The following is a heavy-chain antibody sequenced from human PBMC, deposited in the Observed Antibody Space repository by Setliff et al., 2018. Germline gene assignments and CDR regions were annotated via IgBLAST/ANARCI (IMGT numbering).Heavy chain of an antibody. Sequence: SETLSLTCSVSGGSISSGSDYWTWIRQPAGKGLEYIGHIYTSGSTSYNPSLKSRVTISLDTSKNQFSLNLSSVTATDTAVYYCARAISGWYSAYYYCMDVWGKGTTVTVSS. CDR1: GGSISSGSDY. D-gene: IGHD6-19*01. CDR3: ARAISGWYSAYYYCMDV. CDR2: IYTSGST. J-gene: IGHJ6*03. V-gene: IGHV4-61*09.